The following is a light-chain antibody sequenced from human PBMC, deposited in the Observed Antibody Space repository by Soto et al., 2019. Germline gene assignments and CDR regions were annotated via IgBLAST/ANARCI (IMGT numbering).Light chain of an antibody. V-gene: IGKV3-20*01. Sequence: EIVLTQSPGTLSLSPGERATLSCRASQSVSRSYLAWYQQKPGQAPRLLIYGASSRATGIPDRFSGSGSGTDFTITINRLEPEDFAVYYCQQYGSSPPWTFGQGTKVEIK. CDR1: QSVSRSY. CDR3: QQYGSSPPWT. J-gene: IGKJ1*01. CDR2: GAS.